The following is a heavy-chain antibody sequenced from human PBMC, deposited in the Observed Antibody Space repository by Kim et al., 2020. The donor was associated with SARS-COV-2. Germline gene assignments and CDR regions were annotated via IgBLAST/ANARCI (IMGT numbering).Heavy chain of an antibody. J-gene: IGHJ6*02. CDR3: AKDRGYGGNSEGTSGYYYGMDV. CDR2: IWYDGSNK. V-gene: IGHV3-33*06. CDR1: GFTFSSYG. D-gene: IGHD4-17*01. Sequence: GGSLRLSCAASGFTFSSYGMHWVRQAPGKGLEWVAVIWYDGSNKYYADSVKGRFTISIDNSKNTLYLQMNSLRAEDTAVYYCAKDRGYGGNSEGTSGYYYGMDVWGQGTTVTVSS.